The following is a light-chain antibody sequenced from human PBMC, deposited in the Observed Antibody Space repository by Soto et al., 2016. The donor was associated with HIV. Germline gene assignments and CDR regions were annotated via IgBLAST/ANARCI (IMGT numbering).Light chain of an antibody. V-gene: IGKV1-5*03. CDR2: KAS. Sequence: DIQMTQSPSTLSASVGDRVTITCRASQSISSWLAWYQQKPGKAPKLLIYKASGLESGVPSRFSGSRSGTEFTLTISSLQPDDFATYYCQQYSTYPWTFGQGTKVEIK. CDR1: QSISSW. CDR3: QQYSTYPWT. J-gene: IGKJ1*01.